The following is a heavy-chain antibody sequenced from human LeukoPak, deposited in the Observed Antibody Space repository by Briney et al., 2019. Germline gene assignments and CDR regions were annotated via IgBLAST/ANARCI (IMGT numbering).Heavy chain of an antibody. CDR2: MTNDGSTT. Sequence: GGSLRLSCAASGFTFSIYWMHWVRQAPGKGLVWVSRMTNDGSTTTYADSVKGRFTISRDNAKNTQYLQLNSLRAEDTAVYYCARGVHPRNAFDIWGQGTMVTVSS. CDR3: ARGVHPRNAFDI. D-gene: IGHD1-1*01. V-gene: IGHV3-74*03. J-gene: IGHJ3*02. CDR1: GFTFSIYW.